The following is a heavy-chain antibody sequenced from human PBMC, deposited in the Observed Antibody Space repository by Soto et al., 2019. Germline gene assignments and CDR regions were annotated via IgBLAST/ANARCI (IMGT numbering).Heavy chain of an antibody. Sequence: GGSLRLSCAASGFTFSSYGMHWVRQAPGKGLEWVAVISYDGSNKYYADSVKGRFTISRDNSKNTLYLQMNSLRAEDTAVYYCARDGRVAAAGTDYYYYGMDVWGQGTTVTVSS. V-gene: IGHV3-30*03. CDR3: ARDGRVAAAGTDYYYYGMDV. D-gene: IGHD6-13*01. CDR2: ISYDGSNK. J-gene: IGHJ6*02. CDR1: GFTFSSYG.